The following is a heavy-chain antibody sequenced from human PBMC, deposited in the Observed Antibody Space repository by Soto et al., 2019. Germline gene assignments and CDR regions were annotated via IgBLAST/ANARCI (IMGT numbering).Heavy chain of an antibody. V-gene: IGHV3-33*01. CDR2: IWNDGSNE. CDR3: ARDQTDSGSYSEY. D-gene: IGHD1-26*01. J-gene: IGHJ4*02. Sequence: GGSLRLSCKASGFSFSSYGMHWIRQAPGKGLEWLAIIWNDGSNEYYADSVKGRFTISRDNSKNTLYLQLNNLRAEDTAVYFCARDQTDSGSYSEYWGQGTLVTVSS. CDR1: GFSFSSYG.